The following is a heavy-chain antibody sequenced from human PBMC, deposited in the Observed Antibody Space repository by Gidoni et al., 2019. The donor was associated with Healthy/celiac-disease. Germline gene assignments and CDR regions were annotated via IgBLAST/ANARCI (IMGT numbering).Heavy chain of an antibody. CDR2: ISSSSSYI. V-gene: IGHV3-21*01. CDR3: ARVPWAYYYYYGMDV. CDR1: GFTFSSYS. D-gene: IGHD1-26*01. J-gene: IGHJ6*02. Sequence: EVQLVESGGGLVKPGGSLRLSCAASGFTFSSYSMNWVRQAPGKGLEWVSSISSSSSYIYYADSVKGRFTISRDNAKNSLYLQMNSLRAEDTAVYYCARVPWAYYYYYGMDVWGQGTTVTVSS.